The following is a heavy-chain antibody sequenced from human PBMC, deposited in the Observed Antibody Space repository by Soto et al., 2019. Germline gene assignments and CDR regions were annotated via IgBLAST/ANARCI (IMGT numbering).Heavy chain of an antibody. Sequence: SCKASGYTFTSYAMHWVRQAPGKGLEWVAVISYDGSNKYYADSVKGRFTISRDNSKNTLYLQMNSLRAEDTAVYYCARELWVRDGYNDYFDYWGQGTLVTVSS. V-gene: IGHV3-30-3*01. D-gene: IGHD5-12*01. CDR2: ISYDGSNK. CDR1: GYTFTSYA. J-gene: IGHJ4*02. CDR3: ARELWVRDGYNDYFDY.